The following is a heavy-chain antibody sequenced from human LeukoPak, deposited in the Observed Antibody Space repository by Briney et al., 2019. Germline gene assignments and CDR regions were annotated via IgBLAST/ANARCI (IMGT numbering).Heavy chain of an antibody. Sequence: SETLSLTCAIYGGSFYNYFWSWIRQPPGMGLEWIGEINHSGSTNYNPSLKSRVTISVDKSKNQFSLRLSSVTAADTAVYYCAPYGSGFSVDDFWGQGTLVTVSS. CDR1: GGSFYNYF. CDR3: APYGSGFSVDDF. V-gene: IGHV4-34*01. CDR2: INHSGST. D-gene: IGHD3-10*01. J-gene: IGHJ4*02.